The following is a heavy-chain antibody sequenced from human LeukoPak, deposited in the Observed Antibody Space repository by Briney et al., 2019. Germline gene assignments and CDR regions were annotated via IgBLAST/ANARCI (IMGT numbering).Heavy chain of an antibody. D-gene: IGHD6-13*01. CDR2: IRIGGGGT. CDR1: GFDLSTYA. CDR3: ARCMVLSQGWCNWFDP. J-gene: IGHJ5*02. Sequence: AGGSLRLSCAVSGFDLSTYAMTWVRQAPAKGLEWVSSIRIGGGGTYYADSVKGRFTISRDNSENTLHLQMNNLRVGDTAKYFCARCMVLSQGWCNWFDPWGQGTLVTVSS. V-gene: IGHV3-23*01.